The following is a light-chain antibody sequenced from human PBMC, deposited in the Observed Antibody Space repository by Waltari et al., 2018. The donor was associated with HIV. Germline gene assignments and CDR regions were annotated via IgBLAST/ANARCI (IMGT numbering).Light chain of an antibody. J-gene: IGLJ2*01. V-gene: IGLV1-44*01. Sequence: QSVLPQPPSASGTPGQRVTISCSGSSSNIGSNPVNWYQQLPGTAPKLLLYSNSQRSSGVPDRFSGSKSGTSASLAISGLQSEDEADYYCASWEDSLNGVVVFGGGTKLTVL. CDR3: ASWEDSLNGVVV. CDR2: SNS. CDR1: SSNIGSNP.